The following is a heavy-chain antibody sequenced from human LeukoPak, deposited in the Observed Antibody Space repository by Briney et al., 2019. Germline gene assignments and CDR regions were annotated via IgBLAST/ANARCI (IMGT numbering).Heavy chain of an antibody. CDR2: IDWDDDK. D-gene: IGHD3-10*01. V-gene: IGHV2-70*01. CDR3: ARSTMVRGVPFYYYGMDV. CDR1: GFSLSTSGMC. Sequence: SGPALVKPTQTLTLTCTFSGFSLSTSGMCVSWTRHPPGKALEWLALIDWDDDKYYSTSLKTRLTISKDTSKNQVVLTMTNMDPVDTATYYCARSTMVRGVPFYYYGMDVWGKGTTVTVSS. J-gene: IGHJ6*04.